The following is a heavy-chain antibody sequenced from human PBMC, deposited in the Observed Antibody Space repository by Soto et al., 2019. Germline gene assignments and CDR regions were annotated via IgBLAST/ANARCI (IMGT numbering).Heavy chain of an antibody. CDR2: TYYRSKWYN. CDR1: GDSVSSNSAA. Sequence: PSQTLSLTCAISGDSVSSNSAAWNWIRQSPSRGLEWLGRTYYRSKWYNDYAVSVKSRITINPDTSKNQFSLQLNSVTPEDTAVYYCARDPRYFWSGYYYYFDYWGQGTLVTVSS. D-gene: IGHD3-3*01. V-gene: IGHV6-1*01. J-gene: IGHJ4*02. CDR3: ARDPRYFWSGYYYYFDY.